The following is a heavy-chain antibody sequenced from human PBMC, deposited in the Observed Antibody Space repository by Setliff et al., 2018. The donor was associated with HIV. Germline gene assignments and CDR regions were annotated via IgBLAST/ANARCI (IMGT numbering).Heavy chain of an antibody. Sequence: SETLSLTCVVSNGSIYSGSYYWRWIRQPAGKGLEWIGRIYTSGSTNYNPSLKNRVAISVDTSKNQFSLNLTSVTAADTAMYFCARVGGKGYSNFLDSWGQGALVTVSS. J-gene: IGHJ4*02. CDR3: ARVGGKGYSNFLDS. CDR2: IYTSGST. D-gene: IGHD4-4*01. CDR1: NGSIYSGSYY. V-gene: IGHV4-61*02.